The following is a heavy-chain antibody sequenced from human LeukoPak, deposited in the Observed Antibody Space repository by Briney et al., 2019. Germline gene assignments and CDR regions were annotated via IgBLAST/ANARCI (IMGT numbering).Heavy chain of an antibody. Sequence: PGRSLRLSCAASGFTVSSNYMSWVRQAPGKGLEWVSIIYRGGNTYYADSVKGRFTISRDNSKNTLYFQMNSLRAEDTAVYYCARQYCSSTSCSGAFDIWGVGTLAIVSS. CDR2: IYRGGNT. CDR3: ARQYCSSTSCSGAFDI. V-gene: IGHV3-53*01. J-gene: IGHJ3*02. CDR1: GFTVSSNY. D-gene: IGHD2-2*01.